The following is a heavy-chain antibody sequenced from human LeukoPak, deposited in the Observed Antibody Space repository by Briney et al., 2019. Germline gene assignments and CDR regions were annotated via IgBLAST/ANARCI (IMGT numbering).Heavy chain of an antibody. CDR2: IYPGDSDT. CDR3: AVRHYDILTGYFGGVDY. Sequence: GESLKISCKGSGYSFTSYWIGWVRQMPGKGLEWMGIIYPGDSDTRYSPSFQGQVTVSADKSISTAYLQWGSLKASDTAMYYCAVRHYDILTGYFGGVDYWGQGTLFPVSS. CDR1: GYSFTSYW. D-gene: IGHD3-9*01. J-gene: IGHJ4*02. V-gene: IGHV5-51*01.